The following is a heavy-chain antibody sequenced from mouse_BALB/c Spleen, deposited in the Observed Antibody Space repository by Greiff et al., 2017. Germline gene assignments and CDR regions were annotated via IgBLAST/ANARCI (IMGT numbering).Heavy chain of an antibody. CDR3: AKEGSPSYYYAMDY. J-gene: IGHJ4*01. Sequence: VKVVESGPGLVAPSQSLSITCTVSGFSLTSYGVSWVRQPPGKGLEWLGVIWGDGSTNYHSALISRLSISKDNSKSQVFLKLNSLQTDDTATYYCAKEGSPSYYYAMDYWGQGTSVTVSS. CDR1: GFSLTSYG. CDR2: IWGDGST. V-gene: IGHV2-3*01.